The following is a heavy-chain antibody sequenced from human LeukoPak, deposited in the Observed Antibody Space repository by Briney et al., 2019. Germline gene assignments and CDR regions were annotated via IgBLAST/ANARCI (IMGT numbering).Heavy chain of an antibody. CDR3: AKDRGNTMVRGITAFDY. CDR1: GGSISCGDYY. V-gene: IGHV4-30-4*01. CDR2: IFYSGNT. D-gene: IGHD3-10*01. J-gene: IGHJ4*02. Sequence: PSQTLSLTCTVSGGSISCGDYYWSWIRQPPGKGLKWIGYIFYSGNTYYNPSLKSRAPISVDTSKNRFSLKLSSVTAADTAVYYCAKDRGNTMVRGITAFDYWGQGTLVTVSS.